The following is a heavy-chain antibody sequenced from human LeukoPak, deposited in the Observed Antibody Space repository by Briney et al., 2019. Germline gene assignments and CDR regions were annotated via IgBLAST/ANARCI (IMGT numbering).Heavy chain of an antibody. J-gene: IGHJ6*03. V-gene: IGHV3-23*01. CDR3: AKFWVYSSTARRTFGDYYMDV. D-gene: IGHD6-13*01. CDR2: ISGSGGST. CDR1: GFTFSSYA. Sequence: PGGSLRLSCAASGFTFSSYAMSWVRQAPGKGLEWVSAISGSGGSTYYADSVKGRFTISRDNSKNTLYLQMNSLRAEDTAVYYCAKFWVYSSTARRTFGDYYMDVWGKGTTVTVSS.